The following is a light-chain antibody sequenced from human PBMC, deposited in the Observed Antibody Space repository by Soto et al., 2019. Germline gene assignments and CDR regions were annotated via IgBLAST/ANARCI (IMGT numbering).Light chain of an antibody. CDR1: QNVSSY. J-gene: IGKJ1*01. Sequence: EIVLTQSPATLSLSPGERATLSCRASQNVSSYLAWYQQKPGQAPRLLIYDASNRATGIPARFSGSGSGTDFTLTISSLEPVDFAVYFCQQRGDWPGTFGQGTKVEIK. V-gene: IGKV3-11*01. CDR3: QQRGDWPGT. CDR2: DAS.